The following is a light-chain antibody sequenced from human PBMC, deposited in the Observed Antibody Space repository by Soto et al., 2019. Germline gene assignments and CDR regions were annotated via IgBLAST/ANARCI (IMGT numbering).Light chain of an antibody. CDR3: CSYAGGSPSYV. CDR1: SSDVGSYNL. J-gene: IGLJ1*01. V-gene: IGLV2-23*02. CDR2: EVS. Sequence: QSVLTQPASVSGAPVQSITISCTATSSDVGSYNLVSWYQQHPGKAPKLMIYEVSKRPSGVSNRFSGSKSGNTASLTISGFQVEDEANYYCCSYAGGSPSYVSGTGTKVPVL.